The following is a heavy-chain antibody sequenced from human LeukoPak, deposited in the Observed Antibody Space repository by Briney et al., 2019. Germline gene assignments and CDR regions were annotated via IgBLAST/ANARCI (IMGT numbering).Heavy chain of an antibody. Sequence: TSETLSLTCTVSGGSISSGGYYWSWIRQPPGKGLEWIGYIYHSGSTYYNPSLKSRVTISVDRSKNQFSLKLSSVTAADTAVYYCARDRELRPMGYFDLWGRGTLVTVSS. D-gene: IGHD1-26*01. CDR1: GGSISSGGYY. CDR2: IYHSGST. V-gene: IGHV4-30-2*01. J-gene: IGHJ2*01. CDR3: ARDRELRPMGYFDL.